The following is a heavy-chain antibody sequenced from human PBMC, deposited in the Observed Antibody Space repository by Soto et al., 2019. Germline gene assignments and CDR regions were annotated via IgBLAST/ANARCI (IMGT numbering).Heavy chain of an antibody. CDR3: AREVPVAGIAVAGNYGMDV. Sequence: PSQTLSLTCVISGDSVSSNSAAWNWIRQSPSRGLEWLGRTYYRSKWYNDYAVSVKSRITINPDTSKNQFSLQLNSVTPEDTAVYYCAREVPVAGIAVAGNYGMDVWGQGTTVTVSS. J-gene: IGHJ6*02. D-gene: IGHD6-19*01. V-gene: IGHV6-1*01. CDR1: GDSVSSNSAA. CDR2: TYYRSKWYN.